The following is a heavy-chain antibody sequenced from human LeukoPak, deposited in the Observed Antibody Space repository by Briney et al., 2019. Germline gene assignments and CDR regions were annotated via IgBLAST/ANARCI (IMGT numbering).Heavy chain of an antibody. CDR2: IYTSGST. D-gene: IGHD3-10*01. V-gene: IGHV4-61*02. Sequence: SETLSLTCTVSGGSISSGSYYWSWIRQPAGKGLEWIGRIYTSGSTTYNPSLKSRVTISVDTSKNQFSLKLSSVTAADTAVYYCARGLRKRITMVRGVIGGAFDIWGQGTMVTVSS. J-gene: IGHJ3*02. CDR3: ARGLRKRITMVRGVIGGAFDI. CDR1: GGSISSGSYY.